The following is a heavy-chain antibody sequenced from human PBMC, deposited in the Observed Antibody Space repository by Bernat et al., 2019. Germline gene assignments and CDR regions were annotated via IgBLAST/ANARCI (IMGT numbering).Heavy chain of an antibody. CDR3: ASALDSSGWYGDYYYYGMDV. CDR1: GYSFTSYW. J-gene: IGHJ6*02. CDR2: IDPSDSYT. Sequence: EVQLVQSGAEVKKPGESLRISCKGSGYSFTSYWISWVRQMPGKGLERMGRIDPSDSYTNYSPSFQGHVTISADKSISTAYLQWSSLKASDTAMYYCASALDSSGWYGDYYYYGMDVWGRGTTVTVSS. D-gene: IGHD6-19*01. V-gene: IGHV5-10-1*03.